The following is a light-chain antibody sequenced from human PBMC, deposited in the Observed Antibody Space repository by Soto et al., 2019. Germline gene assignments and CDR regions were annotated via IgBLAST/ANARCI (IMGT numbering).Light chain of an antibody. CDR3: QQPISFPIT. Sequence: DIQMTQSPSSVSASIGDRVSITCRASQGISTYLGWYQQKPGKAPKLLIYAASSLQTGVPSRFSGSGSGTDFTLTIRSLQPEDFATYYCQQPISFPITFGQGTRLEIK. J-gene: IGKJ5*01. CDR1: QGISTY. V-gene: IGKV1-12*01. CDR2: AAS.